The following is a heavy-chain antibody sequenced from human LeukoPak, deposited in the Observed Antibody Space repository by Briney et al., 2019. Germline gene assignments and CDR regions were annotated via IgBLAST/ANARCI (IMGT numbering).Heavy chain of an antibody. CDR1: GGSISSSSYY. Sequence: SETLSLTCTVSGGSISSSSYYWGWIRQPPGKGLEWIGSIYYSGSTYYNPSLKSRVTISVDTSKNQFSLKLSSVTAADTAVYYCASLALGYCTNGVCSEYWYFDLWGRGTLVTVSS. D-gene: IGHD2-8*01. CDR2: IYYSGST. CDR3: ASLALGYCTNGVCSEYWYFDL. J-gene: IGHJ2*01. V-gene: IGHV4-39*01.